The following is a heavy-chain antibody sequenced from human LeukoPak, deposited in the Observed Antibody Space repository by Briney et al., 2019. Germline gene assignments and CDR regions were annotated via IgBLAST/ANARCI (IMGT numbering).Heavy chain of an antibody. D-gene: IGHD3-22*01. Sequence: SGTLSLTCAVSGGSISSSNWWSWVRQPPGKGLEWIGEIYHSGSTNYNPSLKSRVTISVDKSKNQFSLKLSSVTAADTAVYYCATQSEKGYYYDSSGYGYNWFDPWGQGTLVTVSS. CDR3: ATQSEKGYYYDSSGYGYNWFDP. J-gene: IGHJ5*02. CDR2: IYHSGST. CDR1: GGSISSSNW. V-gene: IGHV4-4*02.